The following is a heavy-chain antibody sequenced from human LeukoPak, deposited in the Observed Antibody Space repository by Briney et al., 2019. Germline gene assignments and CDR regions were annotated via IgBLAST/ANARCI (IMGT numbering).Heavy chain of an antibody. Sequence: SETLSLTCTVSGGSISSSSDYWGWIRQPPGQGLEWIGRIYYSGSTYYNPSLKSRVTISVDTSKNQFSLMLSSVTAADTAVYYCARHMSTSGWYHWFDPWGQGTLVTVSS. V-gene: IGHV4-39*01. D-gene: IGHD6-19*01. CDR2: IYYSGST. CDR1: GGSISSSSDY. CDR3: ARHMSTSGWYHWFDP. J-gene: IGHJ5*02.